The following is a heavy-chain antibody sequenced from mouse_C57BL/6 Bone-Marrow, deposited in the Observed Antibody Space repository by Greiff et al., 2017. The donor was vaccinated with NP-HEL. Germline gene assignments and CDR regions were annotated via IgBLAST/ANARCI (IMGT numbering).Heavy chain of an antibody. CDR2: IDPSDSYT. CDR1: GYTFTRYW. V-gene: IGHV1-69*01. CDR3: ARWGYYYDSSP. Sequence: QVHVKQPGADLVMPGASVKLSCKASGYTFTRYWMHWVKQRPGQGLEWIGEIDPSDSYTNYNQKFKGKSILTVDKSSSTAYMQLSSLTSEDSAVYYCARWGYYYDSSPWGQGTLVTVSA. J-gene: IGHJ3*01. D-gene: IGHD1-1*01.